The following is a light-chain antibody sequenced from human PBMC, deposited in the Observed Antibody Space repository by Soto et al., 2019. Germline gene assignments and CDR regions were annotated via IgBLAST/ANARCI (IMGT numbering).Light chain of an antibody. Sequence: EFVLTQSPCTLALSPGERATLSCGASQSLANSLIAWYQQKPGQAPRLLIYDTSSRASGIPERFSGSGSGTDVTLTISRLETEDFAVFYCQQYGTSEIIFGQGTRLEIK. J-gene: IGKJ5*01. V-gene: IGKV3-20*01. CDR3: QQYGTSEII. CDR1: QSLANSL. CDR2: DTS.